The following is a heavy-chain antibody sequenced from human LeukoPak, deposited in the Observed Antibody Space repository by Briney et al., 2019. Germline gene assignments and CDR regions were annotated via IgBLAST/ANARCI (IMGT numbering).Heavy chain of an antibody. CDR3: ARYGSGSYYIGGIDY. J-gene: IGHJ4*02. D-gene: IGHD3-10*01. Sequence: GGSLRLSCAASGFTFSSYWMSWVRQAAGKGLEWVANIKQDGSEKYYVDSVKGRFTISRDNAKNSLYLQMNSLRAEDTAVYYCARYGSGSYYIGGIDYWGQGTLVTVSS. V-gene: IGHV3-7*01. CDR1: GFTFSSYW. CDR2: IKQDGSEK.